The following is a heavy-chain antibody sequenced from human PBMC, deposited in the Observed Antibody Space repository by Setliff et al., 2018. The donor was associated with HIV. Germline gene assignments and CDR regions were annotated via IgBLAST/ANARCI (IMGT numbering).Heavy chain of an antibody. J-gene: IGHJ6*03. V-gene: IGHV1-3*01. CDR2: INAGNGNT. D-gene: IGHD3-16*01. CDR3: ARDRFGDPYYYYYLDV. CDR1: GYTFTSYA. Sequence: ASVKVSCKASGYTFTSYAMHWVSQAPGQRLEWMGWINAGNGNTKYSQKFQGRVTITRDTSASTAYMELSSLRSEDTAVYYCARDRFGDPYYYYYLDVWGKGATVTVSS.